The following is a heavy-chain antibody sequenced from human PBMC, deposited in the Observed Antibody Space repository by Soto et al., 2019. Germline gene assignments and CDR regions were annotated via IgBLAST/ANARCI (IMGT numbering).Heavy chain of an antibody. CDR2: ISGSGGST. Sequence: PGGSLRLSCAASGFTFSSYAMSWVRQAPGKGLEWVSAISGSGGSTYYADSVKGRFTISRDNSKNTLYLQMNSLRAEDTAVYYCAKDQGSRLEWFYDYWGQGTLVTVSS. CDR1: GFTFSSYA. D-gene: IGHD3-3*01. V-gene: IGHV3-23*01. J-gene: IGHJ4*02. CDR3: AKDQGSRLEWFYDY.